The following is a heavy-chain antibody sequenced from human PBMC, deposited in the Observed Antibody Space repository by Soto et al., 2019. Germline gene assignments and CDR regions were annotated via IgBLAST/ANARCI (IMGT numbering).Heavy chain of an antibody. D-gene: IGHD6-13*01. CDR3: AKDGIALAGRYYYHYYMYV. CDR2: ISWNSGSI. Sequence: GGSLRLSCAASGFTFDDYAMHWVRQAPGKGLEWVSGISWNSGSIGYADSVKGRFTISRDNAKNSLYLQMNSLRAEDTALYYCAKDGIALAGRYYYHYYMYVWGKGTTVPVSS. CDR1: GFTFDDYA. V-gene: IGHV3-9*01. J-gene: IGHJ6*03.